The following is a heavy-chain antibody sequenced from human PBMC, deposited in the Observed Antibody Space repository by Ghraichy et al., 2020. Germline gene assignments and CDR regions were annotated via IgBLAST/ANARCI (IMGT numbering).Heavy chain of an antibody. V-gene: IGHV3-7*01. CDR2: ITPGGSAK. CDR3: ARVEYYSGSIGYSFGMDV. Sequence: GGSLRLSCAASGFSFSSYWMTWIRQAPGKGLEWVANITPGGSAKYYVDSVKGRFTISRDSAKNSLYLQMNSLRDEDTAVYYCARVEYYSGSIGYSFGMDVWGQGPTVTVSS. J-gene: IGHJ6*02. D-gene: IGHD3-22*01. CDR1: GFSFSSYW.